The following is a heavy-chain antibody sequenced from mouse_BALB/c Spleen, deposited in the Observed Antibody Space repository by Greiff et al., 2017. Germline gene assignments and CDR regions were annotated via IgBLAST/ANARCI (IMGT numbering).Heavy chain of an antibody. CDR2: ISYSGST. Sequence: DVKLQESGPGLVKPSQSLSLTCTVTGYSITSDYAWNWIRQFPGNKLEWMGYISYSGSTSYNPSLKSRISITRDTSKNQFFLQLNSVTTEDTATYYCARTARARGSYYAMDYWGQGTSVTVSS. J-gene: IGHJ4*01. V-gene: IGHV3-2*02. CDR3: ARTARARGSYYAMDY. D-gene: IGHD3-2*01. CDR1: GYSITSDYA.